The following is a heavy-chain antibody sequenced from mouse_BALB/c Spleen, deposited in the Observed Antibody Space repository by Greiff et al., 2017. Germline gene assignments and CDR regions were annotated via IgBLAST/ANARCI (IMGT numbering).Heavy chain of an antibody. CDR3: ARLNYGSSYYAMDY. V-gene: IGHV1-20*02. CDR2: INPYNGDT. CDR1: GYSFTGYF. D-gene: IGHD1-1*01. J-gene: IGHJ4*01. Sequence: EVQLQQSGPELVKPGASVKISCKASGYSFTGYFMNWVMQSHGKSLEWIGRINPYNGDTFYNQKFKGKATLTVDKSSSTAHMELRSLASEDSAVYYCARLNYGSSYYAMDYWGQGTSVTVSS.